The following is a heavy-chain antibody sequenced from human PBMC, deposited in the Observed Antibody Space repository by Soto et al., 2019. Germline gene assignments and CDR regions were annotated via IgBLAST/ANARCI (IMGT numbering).Heavy chain of an antibody. CDR2: ISAYNGNT. Sequence: VKVSCKASGYMFVTYGINWVRQAPGQGLEWMGWISAYNGNTKYAQNLQGRVTMTTDASTSTAYMEMRSLRSDDTAVYYCARDLDGSGSYYTDYWGPGTLVTVSS. V-gene: IGHV1-18*01. CDR1: GYMFVTYG. J-gene: IGHJ4*02. D-gene: IGHD3-10*01. CDR3: ARDLDGSGSYYTDY.